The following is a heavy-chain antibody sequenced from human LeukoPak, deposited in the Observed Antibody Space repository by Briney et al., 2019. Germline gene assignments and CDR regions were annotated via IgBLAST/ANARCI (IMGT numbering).Heavy chain of an antibody. CDR1: GYTFTGYY. D-gene: IGHD5-24*01. CDR3: AREGAKGSGYNFDY. Sequence: ALVRVSCRASGYTFTGYYIHWVRQAPGQGLEWMGWINPNIGGTNYSQKFQGRVTMTRDTSISTAYMELTRLRSDDTAIYYCAREGAKGSGYNFDYWGQGTLVTVSS. V-gene: IGHV1-2*02. CDR2: INPNIGGT. J-gene: IGHJ4*02.